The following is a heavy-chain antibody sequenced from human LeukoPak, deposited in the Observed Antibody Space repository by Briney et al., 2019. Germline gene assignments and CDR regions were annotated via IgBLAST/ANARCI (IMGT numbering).Heavy chain of an antibody. Sequence: GASVKVSCKASGYTFTGYYMHWVRQAPGQGLEWMGWINPNSGGTNYAQKFQGRVTMTRDTSISTAYMELSRLRSDDTAVYYCARDKPHCSSTSCYEGPADYYYYYGMDVWGQGTTVTVSS. CDR2: INPNSGGT. J-gene: IGHJ6*02. D-gene: IGHD2-2*01. V-gene: IGHV1-2*02. CDR3: ARDKPHCSSTSCYEGPADYYYYYGMDV. CDR1: GYTFTGYY.